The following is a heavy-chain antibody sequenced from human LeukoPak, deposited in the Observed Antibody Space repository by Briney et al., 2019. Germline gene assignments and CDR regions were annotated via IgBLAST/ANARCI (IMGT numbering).Heavy chain of an antibody. CDR2: MYTNGES. CDR3: ARGYYGGAVDS. Sequence: SETLSLTCTVSGGSVNSQYWSWIRQPAGKGLEWIGRMYTNGESDYNPSLKSRVTMSVDTSKKQFSLKLNSMTAADTAVYYCARGYYGGAVDSWGQGILVIVSS. V-gene: IGHV4-4*07. D-gene: IGHD3-16*01. J-gene: IGHJ4*02. CDR1: GGSVNSQY.